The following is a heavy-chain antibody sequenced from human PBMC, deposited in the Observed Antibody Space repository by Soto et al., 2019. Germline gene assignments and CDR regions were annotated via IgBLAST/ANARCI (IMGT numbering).Heavy chain of an antibody. CDR1: GDSVSSNSAA. D-gene: IGHD3-3*01. J-gene: IGHJ6*03. CDR3: ARDLTYDFWSGYYNILWYYYYYMDV. V-gene: IGHV6-1*01. Sequence: PSQTLSLTCAISGDSVSSNSAAWNWIRQSPSRGLEWLGRTYYRSKWYNDYAVSVKSRITINPDTSKNQFPLQLNSVTPEDTAVYYCARDLTYDFWSGYYNILWYYYYYMDVWGKGTTVTVSS. CDR2: TYYRSKWYN.